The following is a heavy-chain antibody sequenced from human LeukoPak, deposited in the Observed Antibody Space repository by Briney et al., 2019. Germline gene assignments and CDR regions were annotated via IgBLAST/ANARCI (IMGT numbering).Heavy chain of an antibody. J-gene: IGHJ4*02. CDR2: IKQDGNEK. CDR1: GFTFSNYW. CDR3: ARHYDILTGTFPYY. D-gene: IGHD3-9*01. V-gene: IGHV3-7*03. Sequence: GGSLRLSCAASGFTFSNYWMSWVRQAPGKVLEWVANIKQDGNEKYYVGSVRGRFTISRDNAENSLYLQMNSLRAEDTAVYYCARHYDILTGTFPYYWGQGTLVTVSS.